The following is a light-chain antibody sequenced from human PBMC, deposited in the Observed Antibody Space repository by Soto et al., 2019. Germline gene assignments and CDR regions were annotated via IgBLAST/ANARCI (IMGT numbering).Light chain of an antibody. CDR1: QSFRGL. J-gene: IGKJ5*01. V-gene: IGKV3-11*01. CDR2: DAY. CDR3: QQRHVWPIT. Sequence: EVVLTQSPVTLSLSPGERATLSCRASQSFRGLLAWYQQKPGQAPRLLIYDAYNRATGIPPRFSGSGSGTDFTLTISSLEPEGSAVYYCQQRHVWPITFGQGTRLEI.